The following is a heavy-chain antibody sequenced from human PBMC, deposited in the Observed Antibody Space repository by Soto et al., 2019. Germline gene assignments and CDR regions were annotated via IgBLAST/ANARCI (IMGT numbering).Heavy chain of an antibody. J-gene: IGHJ4*02. CDR3: PKRFEYGDNKQIDN. Sequence: GGSXRLSCAASGFVFSTHSLIWVRQAPGKGLEWLSSITNTGITTHYADSVKGRFTISRENSRNTLHLQMNNLRVDDTAVYYCPKRFEYGDNKQIDNWGQGTLVTVSS. D-gene: IGHD4-17*01. CDR1: GFVFSTHS. CDR2: ITNTGITT. V-gene: IGHV3-23*01.